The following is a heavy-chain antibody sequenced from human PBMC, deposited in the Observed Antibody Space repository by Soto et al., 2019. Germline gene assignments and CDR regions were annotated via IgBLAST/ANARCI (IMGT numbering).Heavy chain of an antibody. V-gene: IGHV1-69*13. D-gene: IGHD5-12*01. CDR1: GGTFSSYA. CDR2: IIPIFGTA. J-gene: IGHJ5*02. CDR3: AIDATPILVVATIPPHNWFDP. Sequence: ASVKVSCKASGGTFSSYAISGVRQAPGQRLEWMGGIIPIFGTANYAQKFQGRVTITADESTSTAYMELSSLRSEDMAVYYCAIDATPILVVATIPPHNWFDPWGQGTLVTVSS.